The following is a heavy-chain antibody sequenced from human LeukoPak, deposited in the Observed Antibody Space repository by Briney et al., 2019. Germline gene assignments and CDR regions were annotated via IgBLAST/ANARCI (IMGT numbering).Heavy chain of an antibody. CDR3: AREVWGHYFDY. CDR1: GGSISSYY. J-gene: IGHJ4*02. D-gene: IGHD7-27*01. CDR2: IYYSGST. Sequence: SETLSLTCTVSGGSISSYYWSWIRQPPGKGLEWIGYIYYSGSTNYNPSLKSRVTISVDTSKSQFSLKLSSVTAADTAVYYCAREVWGHYFDYWGQGTLVTVSS. V-gene: IGHV4-59*01.